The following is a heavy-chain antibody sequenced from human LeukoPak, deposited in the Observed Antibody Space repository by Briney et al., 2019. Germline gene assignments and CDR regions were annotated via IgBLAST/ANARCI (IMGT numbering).Heavy chain of an antibody. D-gene: IGHD4-17*01. CDR1: GFTFSNYA. CDR3: AKPGTTETYWYFDL. Sequence: QPGGSLRLSCAASGFTFSNYAMSWVRQAPGKGLEWVSAISKSGSSTYYADSVKGRFTISRDNSKNTLYLQMTSLRTEDTAIYYCAKPGTTETYWYFDLWGRGTLVTGSS. V-gene: IGHV3-23*05. J-gene: IGHJ2*01. CDR2: ISKSGSST.